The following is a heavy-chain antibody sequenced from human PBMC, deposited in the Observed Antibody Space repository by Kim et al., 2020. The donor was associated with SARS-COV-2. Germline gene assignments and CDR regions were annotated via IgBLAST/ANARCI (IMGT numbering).Heavy chain of an antibody. Sequence: SPSFQGQVTISADKSISTAYLQWSSLKASDTAIYYCAKTFTSSWYSAFDIWGQGTMVTVSS. CDR3: AKTFTSSWYSAFDI. V-gene: IGHV5-51*01. J-gene: IGHJ3*02. D-gene: IGHD6-13*01.